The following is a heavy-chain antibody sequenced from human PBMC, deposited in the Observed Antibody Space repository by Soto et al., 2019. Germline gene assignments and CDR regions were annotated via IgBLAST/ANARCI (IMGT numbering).Heavy chain of an antibody. CDR1: GFTCNDYY. J-gene: IGHJ3*02. V-gene: IGHV3-11*06. CDR3: ARGSDYGGNSECHGFDI. D-gene: IGHD4-17*01. CDR2: ISSSTTYT. Sequence: QVQLVESGGGLVKPGGSLRLSCAASGFTCNDYYMTWIRQAPGKGLEWVSYISSSTTYTNYADSVKGRFAISRDNAKNSLYLQMNSLRAEDTAVYYCARGSDYGGNSECHGFDIWGQGTMVTVSS.